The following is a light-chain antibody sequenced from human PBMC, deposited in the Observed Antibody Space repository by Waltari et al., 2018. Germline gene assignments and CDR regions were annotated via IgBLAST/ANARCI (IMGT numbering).Light chain of an antibody. V-gene: IGLV2-14*03. J-gene: IGLJ2*01. CDR2: DVT. Sequence: QSALTQPASVSGTPGQSITISCTGTSSDVGGSNSVSWYQQHPGIAPKLLIYDVTYRPSGVSNRVSGSNSGNTASLTISGLQAEDGADYYCSSYTSTRTLVFGGGTKLTVL. CDR1: SSDVGGSNS. CDR3: SSYTSTRTLV.